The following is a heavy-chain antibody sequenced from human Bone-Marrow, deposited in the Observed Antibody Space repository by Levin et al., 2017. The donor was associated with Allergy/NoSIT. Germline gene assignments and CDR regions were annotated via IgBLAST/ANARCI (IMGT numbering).Heavy chain of an antibody. CDR3: ARCTKYHLQGSSLDV. J-gene: IGHJ6*02. Sequence: AASVKVSCKASGGIFNSYAISWVRQAPGQGLEWMGGIVAIFNTPNYAQNFQGRVTITADKSTTTVYMELSSLRSEDTAVYYCARCTKYHLQGSSLDVWGQGTTVTVSS. D-gene: IGHD2-2*01. CDR2: IVAIFNTP. CDR1: GGIFNSYA. V-gene: IGHV1-69*06.